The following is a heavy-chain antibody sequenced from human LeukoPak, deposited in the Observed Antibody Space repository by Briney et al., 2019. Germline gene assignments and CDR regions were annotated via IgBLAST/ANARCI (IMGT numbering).Heavy chain of an antibody. J-gene: IGHJ5*02. CDR1: GFTFSSYA. CDR3: AKDAHYDSSGYYYRSNWFDP. V-gene: IGHV3-23*01. CDR2: ISGSGGST. Sequence: GGSLRLSCAASGFTFSSYAMSWVRQAPGKGLEWVSAISGSGGSTYYADSVKGRFTISRDNSKNTLYLQMNSLRAEDTAVYYCAKDAHYDSSGYYYRSNWFDPWGQGTLVTVSS. D-gene: IGHD3-22*01.